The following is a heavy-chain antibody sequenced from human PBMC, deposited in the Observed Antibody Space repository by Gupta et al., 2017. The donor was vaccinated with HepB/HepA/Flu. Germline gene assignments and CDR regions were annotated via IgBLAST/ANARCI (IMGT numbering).Heavy chain of an antibody. Sequence: QITLKESGPTLVKPTQTLTLTCTFSGFSLSTSGVGVGWIRQPPGKALEWLALIFWNDYKYYSPFLKSWLIITKDTSKNQVVLTMTNLDPVDTATYYCARRLAKTGTSGTSVRRSFDYWGQGTLVAVYS. CDR2: IFWNDYK. CDR3: ARRLAKTGTSGTSVRRSFDY. V-gene: IGHV2-5*01. D-gene: IGHD1-1*01. J-gene: IGHJ4*02. CDR1: GFSLSTSGVG.